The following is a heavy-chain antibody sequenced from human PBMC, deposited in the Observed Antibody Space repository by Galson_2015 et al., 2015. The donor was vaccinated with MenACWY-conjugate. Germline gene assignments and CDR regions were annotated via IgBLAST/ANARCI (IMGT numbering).Heavy chain of an antibody. V-gene: IGHV3-74*01. CDR2: INSDGSST. J-gene: IGHJ4*02. Sequence: SLRLSCAASGFTFSSYWMHWVRQAPGKGLVWVSRINSDGSSTSYADSVKGRFTISRDNAKNTLYLQMNSLRAEDTAVYYCASLPRWLQPNDYWGQGTLVTVSS. D-gene: IGHD5-24*01. CDR1: GFTFSSYW. CDR3: ASLPRWLQPNDY.